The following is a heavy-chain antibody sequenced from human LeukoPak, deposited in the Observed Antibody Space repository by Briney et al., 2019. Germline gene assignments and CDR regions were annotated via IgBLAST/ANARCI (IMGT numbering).Heavy chain of an antibody. D-gene: IGHD3-3*01. V-gene: IGHV4-4*02. CDR3: AKNGEWSIYH. Sequence: PSETLSLTCAVSGVSVTTRNWWSWVRQAPGKGLEWIGEIFQSGSATYNPSLDGRVTISLDESKNQISLRLSSVTAADTAVCYCAKNGEWSIYHWGQGILVTVSS. CDR2: IFQSGSA. CDR1: GVSVTTRNW. J-gene: IGHJ4*02.